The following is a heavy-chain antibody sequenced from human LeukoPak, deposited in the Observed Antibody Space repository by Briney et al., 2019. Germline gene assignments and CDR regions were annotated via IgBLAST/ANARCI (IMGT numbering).Heavy chain of an antibody. D-gene: IGHD6-19*01. CDR2: IYYSGST. Sequence: KPSETLSLTCTVSGGSISSSSYYWGWIRQPPGKGLEWIGSIYYSGSTYYNPSLKSRVTISVDTSKNQFSLKLSSVTAADTAVYYCASLAVAGTGAVDYWGQGTLVTVSS. CDR3: ASLAVAGTGAVDY. V-gene: IGHV4-39*07. J-gene: IGHJ4*02. CDR1: GGSISSSSYY.